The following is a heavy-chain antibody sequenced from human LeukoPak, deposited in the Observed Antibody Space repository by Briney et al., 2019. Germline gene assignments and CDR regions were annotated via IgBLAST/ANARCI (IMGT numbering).Heavy chain of an antibody. CDR1: GGSINSGNYY. D-gene: IGHD6-13*01. V-gene: IGHV4-61*02. J-gene: IGHJ5*02. CDR2: IYTSGST. CDR3: AREFLSAAGTRGYFDP. Sequence: TLSLTCTVSGGSINSGNYYWSWIRQPAGKGLEWIGRIYTSGSTNTNPSLRGRVMMSLDTSKNQFSLRLSSVTAADTAFYYCAREFLSAAGTRGYFDPWGQGSLVTVSS.